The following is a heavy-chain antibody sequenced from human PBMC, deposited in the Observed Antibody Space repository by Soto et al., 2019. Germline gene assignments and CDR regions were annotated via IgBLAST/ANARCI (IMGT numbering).Heavy chain of an antibody. CDR3: ARGPYYDVHRGYLPFDD. V-gene: IGHV4-34*01. CDR1: DGSFTDYF. Sequence: SETLSLTCGVNDGSFTDYFWSWVRHIPGKGLEWIGESTHTGTTNYNPSHPNRVTISVDTSRSRFSLKLTPVTAADTGVYVCARGPYYDVHRGYLPFDDWGQGTRVTVSS. CDR2: STHTGTT. J-gene: IGHJ4*02. D-gene: IGHD3-16*01.